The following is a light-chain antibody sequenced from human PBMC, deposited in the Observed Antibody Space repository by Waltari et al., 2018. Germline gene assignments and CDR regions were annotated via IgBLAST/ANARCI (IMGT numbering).Light chain of an antibody. CDR3: CSYAGSYTWV. CDR2: DVT. V-gene: IGLV2-11*01. J-gene: IGLJ3*02. Sequence: SALTQPRSVSGSPGQSVTISCTGTTNDLGSYNYVSWYHQHPGKAPKLIILDVTKRPSGVPDRLSGSKSGKTASLTISGLRAEDEAEYYCCSYAGSYTWVFGGGTKLTVV. CDR1: TNDLGSYNY.